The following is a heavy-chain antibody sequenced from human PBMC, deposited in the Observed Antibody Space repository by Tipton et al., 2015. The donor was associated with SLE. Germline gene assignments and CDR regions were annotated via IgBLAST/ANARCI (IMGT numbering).Heavy chain of an antibody. J-gene: IGHJ4*02. CDR2: IHHSRST. D-gene: IGHD4-17*01. Sequence: TLSLTCAVSGGSIRSSNWWIWVRQPPGKGLEWIGEIHHSRSTNSNPSLKSRFTISVDKSKNQFSLKLSTVTVADTAVYYSAKDYNHDNADYNWGQGTLVIVSS. CDR1: GGSIRSSNW. V-gene: IGHV4-4*02. CDR3: AKDYNHDNADYN.